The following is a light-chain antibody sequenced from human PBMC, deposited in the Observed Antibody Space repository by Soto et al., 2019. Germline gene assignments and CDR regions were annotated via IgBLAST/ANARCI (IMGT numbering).Light chain of an antibody. CDR1: QGIGSY. CDR3: QQVIRYPYT. V-gene: IGKV1-9*01. CDR2: VAS. Sequence: DIQVTQSPSFLSASVGDRVTITCRASQGIGSYLAWYQQKPVKAPNLLIYVASTLQNGVPSRFSGSGSGTLFTRTVISLQPEDFATYYCQQVIRYPYTFGQGTKLEIK. J-gene: IGKJ2*01.